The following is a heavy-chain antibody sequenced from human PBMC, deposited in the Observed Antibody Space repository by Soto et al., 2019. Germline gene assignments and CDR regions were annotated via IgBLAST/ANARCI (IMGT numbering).Heavy chain of an antibody. CDR2: IIPIFGTA. D-gene: IGHD2-15*01. J-gene: IGHJ5*02. CDR1: GGTFSSYA. Sequence: QVQLVQSGAEVKKPGSSVKVSCKASGGTFSSYAISWVRQAPGQGLEWMGGIIPIFGTANYAQKFQGRVTITADKSTSTAYMELSSLRSEVTALYYCARTPMGGNWFDPWGQGTLVTVSS. V-gene: IGHV1-69*06. CDR3: ARTPMGGNWFDP.